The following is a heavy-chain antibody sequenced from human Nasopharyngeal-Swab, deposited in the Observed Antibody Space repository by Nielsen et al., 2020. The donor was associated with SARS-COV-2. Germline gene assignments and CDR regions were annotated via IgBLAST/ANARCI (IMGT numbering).Heavy chain of an antibody. D-gene: IGHD6-13*01. V-gene: IGHV4-59*01. CDR3: ARDGRDYSSSWYYYYGMDV. CDR2: IYYSGST. Sequence: SETLSLTCTVSDGSISSYYWSWIRQPPGKGLEWIGYIYYSGSTNYNPSLKSRVTISVDTSKNQFSLKLSSVTAADTAVYYCARDGRDYSSSWYYYYGMDVWGQGTTVTVSS. CDR1: DGSISSYY. J-gene: IGHJ6*02.